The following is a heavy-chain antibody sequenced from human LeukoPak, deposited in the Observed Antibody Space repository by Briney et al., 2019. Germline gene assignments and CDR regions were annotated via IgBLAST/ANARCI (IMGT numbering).Heavy chain of an antibody. J-gene: IGHJ3*02. CDR2: ISGDNGNT. CDR3: ARDPPNWNGAFHI. D-gene: IGHD1-1*01. Sequence: GASVKVSCKASGYTFTSYYMHWVRQAPGQGLEWMGHISGDNGNTTYAQSLQGRVTMTRDTSTSTASMELRGLRFADTAVYYCARDPPNWNGAFHIWGQGTMVTVSS. CDR1: GYTFTSYY. V-gene: IGHV1-18*04.